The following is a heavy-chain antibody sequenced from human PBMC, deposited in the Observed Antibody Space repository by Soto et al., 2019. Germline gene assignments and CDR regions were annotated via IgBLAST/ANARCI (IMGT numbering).Heavy chain of an antibody. D-gene: IGHD3-16*02. CDR1: GYTFTSYG. CDR3: ARDLPPAIYDYIWGSYRSDALDI. J-gene: IGHJ3*02. V-gene: IGHV1-18*01. CDR2: ISAYNGNT. Sequence: ASVKVSCKASGYTFTSYGISWVRQAPGQGLEWMGWISAYNGNTNYAQKLQGRVTMTTDTSTSTAYMELRSLRSDDTAVYYCARDLPPAIYDYIWGSYRSDALDIWGQGTMVTISS.